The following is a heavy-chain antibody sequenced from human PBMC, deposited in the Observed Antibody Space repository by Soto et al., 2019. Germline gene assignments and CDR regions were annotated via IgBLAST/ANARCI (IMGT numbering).Heavy chain of an antibody. CDR1: GFTFSSYA. J-gene: IGHJ4*02. Sequence: EVQLLESGGGLVQPGGSLRLSCAASGFTFSSYAMSWVRQAPGKGLEWVSAISGSGGSTYYADSVKGRFTISRDNSKNTLYLQMNSLRAEDTAVYYCAKTGIAVAGFGGSPYYFDYWGQGTLVTVSS. D-gene: IGHD6-19*01. CDR2: ISGSGGST. V-gene: IGHV3-23*01. CDR3: AKTGIAVAGFGGSPYYFDY.